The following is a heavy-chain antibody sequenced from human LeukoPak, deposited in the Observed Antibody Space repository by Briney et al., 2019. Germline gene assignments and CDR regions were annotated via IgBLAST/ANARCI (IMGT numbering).Heavy chain of an antibody. CDR2: ISYDGSNK. Sequence: GGSLRLSCAASGFTFSSYGMHWVRQAPGKGLEWVAVISYDGSNKYYADSVKGRFTISRDNSKNTLYLQMNSLRAEDTAVYYCAKDRGSYPLEAFDIWGQGTMVTVSS. CDR1: GFTFSSYG. J-gene: IGHJ3*02. D-gene: IGHD1-26*01. CDR3: AKDRGSYPLEAFDI. V-gene: IGHV3-30*18.